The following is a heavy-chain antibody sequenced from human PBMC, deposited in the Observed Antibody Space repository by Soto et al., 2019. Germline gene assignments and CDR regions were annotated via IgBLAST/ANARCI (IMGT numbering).Heavy chain of an antibody. Sequence: SGPTLVNPTQTLTLTCTFSGFSLSTSGVGVGWIRQPPGKALEWLALIYWDDDKRYSPSLKSRLTITKDTSKNQVVLTMTNMDPVDTATYYCAHRRSYDFWNIIPFDPWGQGTLVTVSS. CDR3: AHRRSYDFWNIIPFDP. J-gene: IGHJ5*02. CDR2: IYWDDDK. CDR1: GFSLSTSGVG. V-gene: IGHV2-5*02. D-gene: IGHD3-3*01.